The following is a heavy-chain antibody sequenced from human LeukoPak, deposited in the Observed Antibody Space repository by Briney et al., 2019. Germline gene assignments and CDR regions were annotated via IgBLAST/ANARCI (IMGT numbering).Heavy chain of an antibody. D-gene: IGHD6-6*01. Sequence: GGSLRLSCAASGFTFSSYEMNWVRQAPGKGLEWVSYISSSGSTIYYADSVKGRFTISRDNAKNTLYLQMNSLRAEDTAVYYCAKDGASPLIAARQPYYMDVWGKGTTVTVSS. V-gene: IGHV3-48*03. CDR1: GFTFSSYE. CDR2: ISSSGSTI. J-gene: IGHJ6*03. CDR3: AKDGASPLIAARQPYYMDV.